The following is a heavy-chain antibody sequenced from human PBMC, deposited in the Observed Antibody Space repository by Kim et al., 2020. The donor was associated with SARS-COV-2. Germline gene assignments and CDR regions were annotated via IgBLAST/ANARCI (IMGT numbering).Heavy chain of an antibody. V-gene: IGHV1-69*13. CDR2: IIPIFGTA. D-gene: IGHD6-13*01. Sequence: SVKVSCKASGGTFSSYAISWVRQATGQGLEWMGGIIPIFGTANYAQKSQGRVTITADESTSTAHMALSSLSSEDTAVYYCAAISSSWSLVGMDVWGQGTSDTVCS. CDR1: GGTFSSYA. J-gene: IGHJ6*02. CDR3: AAISSSWSLVGMDV.